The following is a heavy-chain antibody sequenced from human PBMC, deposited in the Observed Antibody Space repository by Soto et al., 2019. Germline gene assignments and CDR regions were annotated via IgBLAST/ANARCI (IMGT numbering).Heavy chain of an antibody. CDR2: INSDGSST. J-gene: IGHJ4*02. V-gene: IGHV3-74*01. Sequence: EVQLVESGGGLVQPGGSLRLSCAASGFTFSSYWMHWVRQAPGKGLVWVSRINSDGSSTSYADSVKGRFTISRDNAKNTLYRQMNSLRAEDTAVYYCARVREDFWSGYEHHYFDYWGQGTLVTVSS. CDR1: GFTFSSYW. CDR3: ARVREDFWSGYEHHYFDY. D-gene: IGHD3-3*01.